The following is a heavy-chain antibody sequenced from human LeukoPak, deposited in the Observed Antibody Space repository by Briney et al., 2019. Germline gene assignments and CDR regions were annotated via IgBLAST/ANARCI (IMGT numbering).Heavy chain of an antibody. CDR3: ASDYYDSSGYYANYYYYYMDV. Sequence: GASVKVSCKASGGTFSSYAISWVRQAPGQGLEWMGGIIPIFGTANYAQKFQGRVTITADKSTSTAYMELSSLRSEDTAVYYCASDYYDSSGYYANYYYYYMDVWGKGTTVTVSS. CDR2: IIPIFGTA. CDR1: GGTFSSYA. J-gene: IGHJ6*03. D-gene: IGHD3-22*01. V-gene: IGHV1-69*06.